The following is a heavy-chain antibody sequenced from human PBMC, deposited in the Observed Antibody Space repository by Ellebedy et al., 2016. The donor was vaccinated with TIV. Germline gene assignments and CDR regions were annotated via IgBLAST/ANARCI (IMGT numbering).Heavy chain of an antibody. CDR1: GGTSNNYA. CDR3: ARARDYSRGGRYPIYFFDS. CDR2: IIPIFSTP. D-gene: IGHD2-15*01. V-gene: IGHV1-69*13. Sequence: SVKVSCKASGGTSNNYAINWVRQAPGQGLEWMGGIIPIFSTPNYAQKFQDRVTITADESTSTTYMALSSLRSEDTAVYYCARARDYSRGGRYPIYFFDSWGQGPWSPFPQ. J-gene: IGHJ4*02.